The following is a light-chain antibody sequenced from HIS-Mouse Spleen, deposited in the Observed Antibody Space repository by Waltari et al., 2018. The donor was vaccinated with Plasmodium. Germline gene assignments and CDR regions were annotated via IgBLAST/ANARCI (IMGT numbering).Light chain of an antibody. CDR3: QAWDSSTVV. Sequence: SYELTQPPSVSVSPGQTARLTCSGDALPKKYAYWYQQKSGQAPVLVIYEDSKRPSGIPERFSGSNSGNTATLTISGTQAMDEADYYCQAWDSSTVVFGGGTKLTVL. J-gene: IGLJ2*01. V-gene: IGLV3-1*01. CDR1: ALPKKY. CDR2: EDS.